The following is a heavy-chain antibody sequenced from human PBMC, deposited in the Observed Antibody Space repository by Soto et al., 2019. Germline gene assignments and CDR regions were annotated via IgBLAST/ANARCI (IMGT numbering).Heavy chain of an antibody. CDR3: AKRPKSGYDLGGIDY. CDR1: GFIFRNYG. J-gene: IGHJ4*02. CDR2: VDGSGSST. Sequence: GGSLRLSCTASGFIFRNYGMSWVRQAPGRGLEWVSDVDGSGSSTYYVDSVKGRFTISRDNSKNTLYLQMNSLRVEDTAVYYCAKRPKSGYDLGGIDYWGQGTLVTVSS. D-gene: IGHD5-12*01. V-gene: IGHV3-23*05.